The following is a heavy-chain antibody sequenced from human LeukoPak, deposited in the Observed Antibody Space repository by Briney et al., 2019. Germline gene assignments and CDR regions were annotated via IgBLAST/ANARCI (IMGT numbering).Heavy chain of an antibody. J-gene: IGHJ4*02. CDR2: IYTSEST. Sequence: SETLSLTCTVSGDSISSGSYYWSWIRQPAGKGLEWIGRIYTSESTNYNPSLKSRVTISADTSKNQFSLKLSSVTAADTAGYYCARMTSSGWYREDYWGQGTLVTVSS. D-gene: IGHD6-19*01. V-gene: IGHV4-61*02. CDR1: GDSISSGSYY. CDR3: ARMTSSGWYREDY.